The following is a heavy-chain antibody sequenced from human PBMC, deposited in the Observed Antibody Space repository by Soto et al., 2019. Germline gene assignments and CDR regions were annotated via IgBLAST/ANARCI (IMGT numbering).Heavy chain of an antibody. D-gene: IGHD2-2*01. CDR3: ARPYCSSNSCHNWFDS. Sequence: QVKLVQSGAEVKKPGASVKVSCKASGYIFTGYYINWVRQAPGQGLEWMGWINPNSGDTSYLQTFQGRVTMTTDTSINTAYMELSRVRSDDTAVYYCARPYCSSNSCHNWFDSWGQGTLVAVSS. V-gene: IGHV1-2*02. CDR1: GYIFTGYY. J-gene: IGHJ5*01. CDR2: INPNSGDT.